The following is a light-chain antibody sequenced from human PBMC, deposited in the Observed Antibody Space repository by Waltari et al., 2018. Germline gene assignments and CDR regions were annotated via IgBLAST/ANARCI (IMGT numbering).Light chain of an antibody. J-gene: IGLJ3*02. CDR2: STS. Sequence: QSVLTQPPSASGTPGQRVTISCAGSSSNIGSNSVNWYQQVPGTAPKLLIHSTSHRPSGLPDRLSGSKSGSSASLAISGLQSGDEADYYCAAWDDTLNGWVFGGGTKLTVL. CDR1: SSNIGSNS. V-gene: IGLV1-44*01. CDR3: AAWDDTLNGWV.